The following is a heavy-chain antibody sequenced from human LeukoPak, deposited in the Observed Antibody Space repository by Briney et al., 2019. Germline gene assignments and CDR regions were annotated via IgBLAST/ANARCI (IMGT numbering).Heavy chain of an antibody. V-gene: IGHV3-21*01. J-gene: IGHJ6*02. CDR3: ARLGGYDNGMDV. Sequence: GGSLRLSCAASGFTFSSYSMNWVRQAPGKGLEWVSSISSSSSYIYYADSVKGRFTISRDNAKNSLYLQMNSLRAEDTAVYYCARLGGYDNGMDVWGQGTTVTVSS. CDR1: GFTFSSYS. CDR2: ISSSSSYI. D-gene: IGHD5-12*01.